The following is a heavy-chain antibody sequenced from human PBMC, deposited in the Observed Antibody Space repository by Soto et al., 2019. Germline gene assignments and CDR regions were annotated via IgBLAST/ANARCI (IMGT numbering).Heavy chain of an antibody. D-gene: IGHD6-6*01. V-gene: IGHV3-53*01. CDR2: IYSGGST. CDR1: GFTVSSNY. CDR3: ARDLRIAASPLGMDV. Sequence: GGSLRLSCAASGFTVSSNYMSWVRQAPGKGLEWVSVIYSGGSTYYADSVKGRFTISRDNSKNTLYLQMNSLRAEDTAVYYCARDLRIAASPLGMDVWGQGTTVTVSS. J-gene: IGHJ6*02.